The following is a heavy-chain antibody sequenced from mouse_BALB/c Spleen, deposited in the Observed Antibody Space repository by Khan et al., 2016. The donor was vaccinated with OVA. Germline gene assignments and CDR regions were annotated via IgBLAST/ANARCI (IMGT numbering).Heavy chain of an antibody. J-gene: IGHJ4*01. D-gene: IGHD1-1*01. V-gene: IGHV3-2*02. CDR3: EGDWSRYNYAMDY. CDR1: GYSFTSDYA. Sequence: EVQLVESGPGLVNPSQSLSLTCTVTGYSFTSDYAWNWIRQFPGNKLEWMGYINYSGSTNYNPALKSRITITRDTSKNQFFLQLNSVTTEDTATYYCEGDWSRYNYAMDYWGQGTSVTVSS. CDR2: INYSGST.